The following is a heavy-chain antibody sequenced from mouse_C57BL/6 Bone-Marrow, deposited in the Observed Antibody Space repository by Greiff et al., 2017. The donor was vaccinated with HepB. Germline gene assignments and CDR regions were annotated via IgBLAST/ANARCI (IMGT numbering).Heavy chain of an antibody. V-gene: IGHV5-12*01. CDR3: ARSGTKGDWYFDV. CDR1: GFTFSDYY. J-gene: IGHJ1*03. D-gene: IGHD4-1*01. Sequence: EVMLVESGGGLVQPGGSLKLSCAASGFTFSDYYMYWVRQTPEKRLEWVAYISNGGGSTYYQDTVKGRFTFSRDNAKNTLYLQMSRLKSEDTAMYYCARSGTKGDWYFDVWGTGTTVTVSS. CDR2: ISNGGGST.